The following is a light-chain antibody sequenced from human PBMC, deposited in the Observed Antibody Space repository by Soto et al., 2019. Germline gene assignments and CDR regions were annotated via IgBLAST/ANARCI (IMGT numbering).Light chain of an antibody. CDR3: QQYSSYPVT. CDR2: GAS. V-gene: IGKV1-13*02. CDR1: QGINTA. J-gene: IGKJ1*01. Sequence: AIQLTQSPSSLSASVGDRVTITCRASQGINTALAWYQQRPGKAPNLLIYGASSLESGVQSRFSGSGSGTAFTLTSSRMQPEDFASYYCQQYSSYPVTFGQGTKVES.